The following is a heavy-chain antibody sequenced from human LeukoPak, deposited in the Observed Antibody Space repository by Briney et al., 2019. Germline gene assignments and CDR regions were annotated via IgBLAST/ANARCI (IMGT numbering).Heavy chain of an antibody. CDR1: GGSISSYY. V-gene: IGHV4-4*07. CDR2: IYTSGST. CDR3: ARDEYYYGSGSYFDY. D-gene: IGHD3-10*01. J-gene: IGHJ4*02. Sequence: MPSETLSLTCTVSGGSISSYYWSWLRQPAGKGLEWIGRIYTSGSTNYNPSLKSRVTMSVDTSKNQFSLKLSSVTAADTAVYYCARDEYYYGSGSYFDYWGQGTLVTVSS.